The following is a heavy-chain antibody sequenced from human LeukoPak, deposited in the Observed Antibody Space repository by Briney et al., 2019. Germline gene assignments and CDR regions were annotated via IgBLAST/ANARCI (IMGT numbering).Heavy chain of an antibody. CDR1: GFTVSSNY. J-gene: IGHJ1*01. D-gene: IGHD1-1*01. V-gene: IGHV3-53*01. CDR3: ARGFSSNWDDGEYFQH. Sequence: GGSLRLSCAASGFTVSSNYMTWIRQAPGKGLEWVSVIYSGGSTYYADSVKGRFTISRDDSRNTLYLQMNSLRAEDTAVYYCARGFSSNWDDGEYFQHWGQGTLVTVSS. CDR2: IYSGGST.